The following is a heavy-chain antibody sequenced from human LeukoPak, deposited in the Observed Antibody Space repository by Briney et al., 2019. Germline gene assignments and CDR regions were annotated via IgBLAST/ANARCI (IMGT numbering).Heavy chain of an antibody. V-gene: IGHV3-30-3*01. Sequence: GGSLRLSCAASGFTFSSYWMSWVRQAPGKGLEWVAVISYDGSNKYYADSVKGRFTISRDNSKNTLYLQMNSLRAEDTAVYYCARDQSGSRSNDYWGQGTLVTVSS. D-gene: IGHD3-10*01. CDR1: GFTFSSYW. CDR2: ISYDGSNK. J-gene: IGHJ4*02. CDR3: ARDQSGSRSNDY.